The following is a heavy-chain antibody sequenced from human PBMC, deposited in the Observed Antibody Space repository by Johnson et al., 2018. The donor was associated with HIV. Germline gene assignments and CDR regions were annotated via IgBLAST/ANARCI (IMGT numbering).Heavy chain of an antibody. D-gene: IGHD1-26*01. CDR1: DFTVSSNY. CDR3: AKGGVWEIPLGFGAVDF. CDR2: IYSGGST. V-gene: IGHV3-66*03. J-gene: IGHJ3*01. Sequence: VQLVESGGRLIQPGGSLRLSCTASDFTVSSNYMSWVRQAPGKGLEWVSVIYSGGSTYYADSVKGRFTISRDNSKNTLFLQMNSLRDEDTAVYFCAKGGVWEIPLGFGAVDFWGQGTMVSASS.